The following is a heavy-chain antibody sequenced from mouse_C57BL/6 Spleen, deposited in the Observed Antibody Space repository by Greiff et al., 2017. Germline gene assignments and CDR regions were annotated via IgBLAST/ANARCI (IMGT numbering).Heavy chain of an antibody. CDR2: IHPNSGST. CDR3: ARDEYYYGSSYGGDFDY. D-gene: IGHD1-1*01. CDR1: GYTFTSYW. V-gene: IGHV1-64*01. Sequence: VQLQQSGAELVKPGASVKLSCKASGYTFTSYWMHWVKQRPGQGLEWIGMIHPNSGSTNYNEKFKSKATLTVDKSSSTAYMQLSSLTSEDSAVYYCARDEYYYGSSYGGDFDYWGQGTTLTVSS. J-gene: IGHJ2*01.